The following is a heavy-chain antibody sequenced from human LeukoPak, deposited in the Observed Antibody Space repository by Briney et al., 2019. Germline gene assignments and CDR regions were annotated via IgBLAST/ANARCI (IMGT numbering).Heavy chain of an antibody. CDR2: LYSNGGT. V-gene: IGHV4-59*01. J-gene: IGHJ5*02. Sequence: SETLSLICTVSGGSISNYYWSWIRQPPRKGLEWIAFLYSNGGTYYNPSLKSRVTISGDTSNSQFSLRLSSVTPADTAVYYCAGFNVVAIPWFDPWGQGTLVTVSS. D-gene: IGHD5-24*01. CDR1: GGSISNYY. CDR3: AGFNVVAIPWFDP.